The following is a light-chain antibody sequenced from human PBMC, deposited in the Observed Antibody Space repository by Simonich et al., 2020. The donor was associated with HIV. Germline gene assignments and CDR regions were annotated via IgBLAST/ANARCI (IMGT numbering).Light chain of an antibody. J-gene: IGKJ4*01. Sequence: EIVLTQSPGTLSLSPGERATLSCRASQSVRSSQLAWNQQQPGLAPRLLIYDASSRATGIPDRLSGSGSGTEFTLPISRLEPEDFAVYYCQQYGTSSTFGGGTKVEIK. CDR3: QQYGTSST. V-gene: IGKV3D-20*01. CDR2: DAS. CDR1: QSVRSSQ.